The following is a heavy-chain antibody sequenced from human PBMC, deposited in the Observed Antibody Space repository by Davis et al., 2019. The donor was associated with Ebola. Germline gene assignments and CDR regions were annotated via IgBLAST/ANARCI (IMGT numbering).Heavy chain of an antibody. CDR3: ARGPLVVVVPAIKKNWFDP. CDR1: GSTFSSYA. D-gene: IGHD2-2*01. V-gene: IGHV1-69*04. Sequence: AASVKVSCKASGSTFSSYAISWVRQAPGQGLEWMGRIIPILGIANYAQKFQGRVTITADKSTSTAYMELSSLRSEDTAVYYCARGPLVVVVPAIKKNWFDPWGQGTLVTVSS. J-gene: IGHJ5*02. CDR2: IIPILGIA.